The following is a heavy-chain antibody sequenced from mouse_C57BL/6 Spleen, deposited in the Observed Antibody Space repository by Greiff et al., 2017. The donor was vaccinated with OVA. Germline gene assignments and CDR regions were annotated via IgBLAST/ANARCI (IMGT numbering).Heavy chain of an antibody. Sequence: VKVVESGAELVRPGTSVKVSCKASGYAFTNYLIEWVKQRPGQGLEWIGVINPGSGGTNYNEKFKGKATLTADKSSSTAYMQLSSLTSEDSAVYFCANGNPYFDVWGTGTTVTVSS. D-gene: IGHD2-1*01. J-gene: IGHJ1*03. CDR2: INPGSGGT. CDR3: ANGNPYFDV. V-gene: IGHV1-54*01. CDR1: GYAFTNYL.